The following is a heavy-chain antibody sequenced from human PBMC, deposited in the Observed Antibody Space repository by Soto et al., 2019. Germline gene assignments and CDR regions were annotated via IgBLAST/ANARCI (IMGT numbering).Heavy chain of an antibody. CDR3: ARGGGSTKVDY. J-gene: IGHJ4*02. CDR2: TSNSGST. Sequence: QVQLQESGPGLVKPSQTLSLTCTVSGGSITSSGYYWSWIRQHPGEGLEWIGFTSNSGSTSYNPSLKSRVTISVDPSSNPFSLDLKPVTAADTAVSYCARGGGSTKVDYWGQGTLVTVSP. V-gene: IGHV4-31*03. CDR1: GGSITSSGYY. D-gene: IGHD2-2*01.